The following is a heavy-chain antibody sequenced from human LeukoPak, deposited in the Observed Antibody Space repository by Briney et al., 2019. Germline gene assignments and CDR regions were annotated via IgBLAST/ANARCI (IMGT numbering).Heavy chain of an antibody. CDR2: IYYSGST. V-gene: IGHV4-30-4*01. CDR3: ARDLLGYCSGGSCYSNAGNWFDP. Sequence: PSETLSLTCTVSGGSISSGDYYWSWIRQPPGKGLEWIGYIYYSGSTYYNPSLKSRVTISVDTSKNQFSLKLSSVTAADTAVYYCARDLLGYCSGGSCYSNAGNWFDPWGQGTLVTVSS. J-gene: IGHJ5*02. D-gene: IGHD2-15*01. CDR1: GGSISSGDYY.